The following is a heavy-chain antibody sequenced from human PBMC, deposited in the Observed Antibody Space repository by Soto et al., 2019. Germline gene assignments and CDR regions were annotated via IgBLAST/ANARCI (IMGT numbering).Heavy chain of an antibody. Sequence: QVQLQQWGAGLLKPSETLSLTCAVYGGSFSGYYWSWIRQPPGKGLEWIGEINHSGSTNYNPSLMGRLTISVDTSQTHFYLKLSSVTAADTAVYYFARLLPPRATVTTRGYYGMDVWGQGTTVTVSS. CDR3: ARLLPPRATVTTRGYYGMDV. D-gene: IGHD4-17*01. J-gene: IGHJ6*02. CDR2: INHSGST. CDR1: GGSFSGYY. V-gene: IGHV4-34*01.